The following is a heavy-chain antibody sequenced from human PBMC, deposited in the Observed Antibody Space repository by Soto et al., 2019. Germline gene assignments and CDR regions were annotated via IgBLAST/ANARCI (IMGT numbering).Heavy chain of an antibody. J-gene: IGHJ5*02. CDR2: IYSGGST. V-gene: IGHV3-66*04. CDR1: GFTVSSNY. Sequence: EVQLVESGGGLVQPGGSLRLSCEVSGFTVSSNYMAWVRPAPGKGLEWVSVIYSGGSTHYAESLEDRFTISRDDSKNTVXPXXXXLXAEXTAVXYCARQSMDKYDWFDPWGQGTLVTVSS. D-gene: IGHD3-10*01. CDR3: ARQSMDKYDWFDP.